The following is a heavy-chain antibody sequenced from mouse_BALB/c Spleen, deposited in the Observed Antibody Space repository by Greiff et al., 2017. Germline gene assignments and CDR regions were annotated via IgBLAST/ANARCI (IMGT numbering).Heavy chain of an antibody. CDR1: GFTFSSFG. D-gene: IGHD3-1*01. CDR3: ARHSSGYDFDY. V-gene: IGHV5-17*02. CDR2: ISSGSSTI. Sequence: EVQGVESGGGLVQPGGSRKLSCAASGFTFSSFGMHWVRQAPEKGLEWVAYISSGSSTIYYADTVKGRFTISRDNPKNTLFLQMTSLRSEDTAMYYCARHSSGYDFDYWGQGTTLTVSS. J-gene: IGHJ2*01.